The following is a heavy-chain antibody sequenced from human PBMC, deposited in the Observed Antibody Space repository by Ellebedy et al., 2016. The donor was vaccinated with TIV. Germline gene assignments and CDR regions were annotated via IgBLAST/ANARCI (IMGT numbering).Heavy chain of an antibody. CDR1: GFTFSRYW. D-gene: IGHD1-26*01. J-gene: IGHJ5*02. Sequence: GGSLRLSXAASGFTFSRYWMYWVRQVPGKGLVWVAVIWYDGSYKYYLDSVKGRFTISRDNSKNTLYLQMNSLRVEDTAVYYCARGSQFRNWLDPWGQGTLVTVSS. CDR3: ARGSQFRNWLDP. V-gene: IGHV3-33*07. CDR2: IWYDGSYK.